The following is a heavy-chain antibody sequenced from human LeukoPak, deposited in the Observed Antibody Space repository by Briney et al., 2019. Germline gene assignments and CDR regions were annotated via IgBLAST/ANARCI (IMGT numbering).Heavy chain of an antibody. CDR3: ARDNSVGGIAWWFDP. V-gene: IGHV1-46*01. CDR1: GYTFLNNG. D-gene: IGHD3-10*01. J-gene: IGHJ5*02. Sequence: ASVKVSCKASGYTFLNNGMHWVRRAPGQGLEWVGLINPTGTRTLYAQKFQGRVTLTRDMFTTTDYMELSSLTSEDTAVYYCARDNSVGGIAWWFDPWGQGTLVTVSS. CDR2: INPTGTRT.